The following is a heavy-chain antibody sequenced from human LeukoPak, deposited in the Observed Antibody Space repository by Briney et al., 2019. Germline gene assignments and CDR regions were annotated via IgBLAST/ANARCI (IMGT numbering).Heavy chain of an antibody. CDR3: ARARAISGYYFDY. J-gene: IGHJ4*02. CDR1: GGTFNSYA. Sequence: SVKVSCKASGGTFNSYAISWVRQAPGQGLEWMGGIIPIFGTANYAQKFQGRVTITTDESTSTAYMELSSLRSEDTAVYYCARARAISGYYFDYWGQGTLVTVSS. V-gene: IGHV1-69*05. D-gene: IGHD3-3*01. CDR2: IIPIFGTA.